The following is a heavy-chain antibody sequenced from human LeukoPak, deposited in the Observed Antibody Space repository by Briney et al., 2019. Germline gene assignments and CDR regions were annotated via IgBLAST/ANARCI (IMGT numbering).Heavy chain of an antibody. CDR1: GGSISSYY. V-gene: IGHV4-59*08. D-gene: IGHD1-1*01. J-gene: IGHJ5*02. CDR2: IYYSGST. CDR3: ARHVLDAINWFDP. Sequence: SETLSLTCTVSGGSISSYYWSWIRQPPGKGLEWIGYIYYSGSTNYNPSLKSRVTISVDTSKNQIFLELSSVTAADTAVYYCARHVLDAINWFDPWGQGTLVTVSS.